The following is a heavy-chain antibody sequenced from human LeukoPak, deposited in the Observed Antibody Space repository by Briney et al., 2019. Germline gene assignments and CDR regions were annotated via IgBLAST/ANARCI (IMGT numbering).Heavy chain of an antibody. CDR2: INHSGST. Sequence: SESLSLTCAVYGGSFSGYYWGSIRQPPGKGLEWIGEINHSGSTTSNPSLKSRVTISVDTSKNQFSLKLSSVAAADTAVYYCARAVWFGELLSPHGDYYFDYWGQGTLVTVSS. J-gene: IGHJ4*02. CDR3: ARAVWFGELLSPHGDYYFDY. CDR1: GGSFSGYY. D-gene: IGHD3-10*01. V-gene: IGHV4-34*01.